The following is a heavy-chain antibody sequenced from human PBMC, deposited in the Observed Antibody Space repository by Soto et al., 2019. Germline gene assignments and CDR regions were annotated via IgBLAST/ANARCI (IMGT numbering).Heavy chain of an antibody. J-gene: IGHJ4*02. D-gene: IGHD4-17*01. CDR1: GGSITSGGYY. Sequence: PSETLSLTCTLSGGSITSGGYYCNWIRQHPGKGLEWIGYIYYSGSTYYNPSLKTRGTMSVDTSKNQFSLKLSSVTAADTAVYYCARSGRTTVSGSFDYWGQGNLVNVSS. CDR3: ARSGRTTVSGSFDY. V-gene: IGHV4-31*03. CDR2: IYYSGST.